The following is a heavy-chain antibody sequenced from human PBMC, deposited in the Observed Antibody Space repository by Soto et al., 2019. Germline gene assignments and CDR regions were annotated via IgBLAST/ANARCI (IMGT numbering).Heavy chain of an antibody. CDR1: GYTFTSYG. V-gene: IGHV1-18*04. D-gene: IGHD5-12*01. CDR2: ISAYNGNT. Sequence: VASVKVSCKASGYTFTSYGISWVRQAPGQGLEWMGWISAYNGNTNYAQKLQGRVTMTTDTSTSTAYMELRSLRSDDTAVYYCARVVRWLRSDYYYYYYCMDVWGQGTTVTVSS. CDR3: ARVVRWLRSDYYYYYYCMDV. J-gene: IGHJ6*02.